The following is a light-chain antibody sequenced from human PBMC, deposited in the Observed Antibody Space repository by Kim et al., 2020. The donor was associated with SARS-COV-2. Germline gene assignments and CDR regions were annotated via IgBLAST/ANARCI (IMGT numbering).Light chain of an antibody. V-gene: IGLV1-51*01. CDR2: DNN. CDR3: GTWDSSLSAVV. CDR1: TSNIGNNY. Sequence: GQQVTIPCSGSTSNIGNNYVSWYQQLPGTAPNLLIYDNNKRPSGIPDRFSGSKSGTSATLDISGLQTGDEADYYCGTWDSSLSAVVFGGGTQLTVL. J-gene: IGLJ2*01.